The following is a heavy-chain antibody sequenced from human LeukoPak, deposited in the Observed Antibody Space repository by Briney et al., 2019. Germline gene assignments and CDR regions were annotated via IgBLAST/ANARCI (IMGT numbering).Heavy chain of an antibody. V-gene: IGHV4-34*01. D-gene: IGHD3/OR15-3a*01. CDR3: ARQTGSGLFILP. CDR2: IYYTGNT. J-gene: IGHJ4*02. CDR1: GGSFSGYY. Sequence: NPSETLSLTCAVYGGSFSGYYWSWIRQPPGMGLEWIGSIYYTGNTYYNASLKSQVSISIDTSKNQFSLKLTSVTAADTAVYYCARQTGSGLFILPGGQGTLVTVSS.